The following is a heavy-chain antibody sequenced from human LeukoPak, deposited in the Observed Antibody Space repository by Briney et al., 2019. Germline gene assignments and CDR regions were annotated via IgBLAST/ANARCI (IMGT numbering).Heavy chain of an antibody. Sequence: SETLSLTCTVSGGSISSGGYYWSWIRQPPGKGLEWIGYIYYSGSTNYNPSLKSRVTISVDTSKNQFSLKLSSVTAADTAVYYCARGSSDTAMDYYYYYGMDVWGQGTTVTVSS. D-gene: IGHD5-18*01. CDR1: GGSISSGGYY. CDR3: ARGSSDTAMDYYYYYGMDV. J-gene: IGHJ6*02. V-gene: IGHV4-61*08. CDR2: IYYSGST.